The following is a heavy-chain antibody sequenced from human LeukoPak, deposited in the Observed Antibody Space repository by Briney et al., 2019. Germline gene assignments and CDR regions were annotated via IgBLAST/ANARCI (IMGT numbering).Heavy chain of an antibody. J-gene: IGHJ6*03. CDR1: GFTFSSYG. V-gene: IGHV3-30*02. D-gene: IGHD2-2*01. CDR3: AKVGEMGYCSSTSCPPGGYYYMDV. CDR2: IRYDGSNK. Sequence: GGSLRLSCAASGFTFSSYGMHWVRQAPGKGLEWVAFIRYDGSNKYYADSVKGRFTISRDNSKNTLYLQMNSLRAEDTAVYYCAKVGEMGYCSSTSCPPGGYYYMDVWGKGTTVTVSS.